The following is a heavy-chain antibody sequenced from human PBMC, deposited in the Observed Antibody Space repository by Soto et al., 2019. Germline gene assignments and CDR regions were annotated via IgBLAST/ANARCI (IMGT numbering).Heavy chain of an antibody. J-gene: IGHJ5*02. Sequence: VGSLRLSCAASGFTFSNYVISWVRQAPGRGLEWVSSINANGRSADYADSVKGRFTISRDNSRSTLYLQMNSLRAEDTAIYYCVKDLLGGTIGWFDPWGRGTLVTVSS. V-gene: IGHV3-23*01. CDR2: INANGRSA. CDR1: GFTFSNYV. CDR3: VKDLLGGTIGWFDP. D-gene: IGHD3-16*01.